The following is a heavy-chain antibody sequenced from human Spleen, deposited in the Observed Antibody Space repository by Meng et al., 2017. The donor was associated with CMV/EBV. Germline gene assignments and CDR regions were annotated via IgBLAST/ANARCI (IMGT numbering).Heavy chain of an antibody. J-gene: IGHJ4*02. Sequence: SETLSLTCTVSGGSISSHYWSWIRQPPGKGLEWIGYMYYSGNTNYNPSLKSRVTISVDTSNNQFSLKLSSVTAADTAVYYCAREAATYFDYWGQGILVTVSS. CDR3: AREAATYFDY. V-gene: IGHV4-59*11. CDR1: GGSISSHY. CDR2: MYYSGNT. D-gene: IGHD1-26*01.